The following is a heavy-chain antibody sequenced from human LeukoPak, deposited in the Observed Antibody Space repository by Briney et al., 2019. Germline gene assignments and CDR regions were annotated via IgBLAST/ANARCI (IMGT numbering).Heavy chain of an antibody. CDR1: GYSISSGYY. Sequence: SETLSLTCTVSGYSISSGYYWGWIRQPPGKGLEWIGSIYHSGSTYYNPSLKSRVTISVDTSKNQFSLKLSSVTAADTAVYCCARQLALDKILDYWGQGTLVTVSS. V-gene: IGHV4-38-2*02. J-gene: IGHJ4*02. CDR3: ARQLALDKILDY. CDR2: IYHSGST. D-gene: IGHD6-6*01.